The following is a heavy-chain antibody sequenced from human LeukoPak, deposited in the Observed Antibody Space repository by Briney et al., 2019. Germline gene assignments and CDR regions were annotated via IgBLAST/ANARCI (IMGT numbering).Heavy chain of an antibody. CDR2: IYYSGST. CDR3: AGVVGALGIDAFDI. Sequence: SETLSLTCTVSGGSISSYYWSWIRQPPGKGLEWIGYIYYSGSTNYNPSLKSRVTISVDTSKNQFSLKLSSVTAADTAVYYCAGVVGALGIDAFDIWGQGTMVTVSS. V-gene: IGHV4-59*01. CDR1: GGSISSYY. J-gene: IGHJ3*02. D-gene: IGHD1-26*01.